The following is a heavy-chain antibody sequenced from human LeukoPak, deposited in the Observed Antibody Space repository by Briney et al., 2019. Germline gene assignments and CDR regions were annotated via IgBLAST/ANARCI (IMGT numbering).Heavy chain of an antibody. Sequence: GSLRLSCAASGFTFSSYSMNWVRQAPGKGLEWVSSISSSSSYIYYADSVKGRFTISRDNAKNSLYLQMNSLRAEDTAVYYCARLRSGWQGVNAFDIWGQGTMVTVSS. J-gene: IGHJ3*02. CDR1: GFTFSSYS. CDR2: ISSSSSYI. CDR3: ARLRSGWQGVNAFDI. D-gene: IGHD6-19*01. V-gene: IGHV3-21*01.